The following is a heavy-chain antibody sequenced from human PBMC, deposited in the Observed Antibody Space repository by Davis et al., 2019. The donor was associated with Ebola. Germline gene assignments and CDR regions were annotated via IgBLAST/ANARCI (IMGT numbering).Heavy chain of an antibody. V-gene: IGHV4-30-4*07. CDR3: ARGIDRSDSPDY. CDR1: GGPISSGYYS. CDR2: TYNSGSA. Sequence: MPSETLSLTCAVSGGPISSGYYSWSWVRQPPGKGLEWIGYTYNSGSAYHNPSLKSRVTISVDTSKNQFSLTLRSVTAADTAVYYCARGIDRSDSPDYWGQGILVTVSS. D-gene: IGHD2-21*02. J-gene: IGHJ4*02.